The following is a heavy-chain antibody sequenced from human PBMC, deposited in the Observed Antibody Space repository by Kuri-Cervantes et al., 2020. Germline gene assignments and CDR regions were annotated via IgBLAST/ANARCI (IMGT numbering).Heavy chain of an antibody. J-gene: IGHJ1*01. Sequence: GSLRLSCTVSGGSISSYYWSWIRQPPGKGLEWIGEINHSGSTNYNPSLKSRVTISVDTSKNQFSLKLSSVTAADTAVYYCARVARYSSSWPEYFQHWGQGTLVTVSS. CDR2: INHSGST. CDR3: ARVARYSSSWPEYFQH. V-gene: IGHV4-34*01. CDR1: GGSISSYY. D-gene: IGHD6-13*01.